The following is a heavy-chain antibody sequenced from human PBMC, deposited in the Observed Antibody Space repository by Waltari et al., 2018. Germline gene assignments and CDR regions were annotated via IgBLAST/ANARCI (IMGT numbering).Heavy chain of an antibody. J-gene: IGHJ4*02. Sequence: QVQLVQSGAAVNKPGASVKVSCKASGYTFTGYYMHWVRRAPGQGLEWMGRINPNSGGTNYAQKFKGRVTMNRETSISTADMELSRLRSEDTDGYYGVRSTRGKLWFGEFWGQGTLVTVSS. CDR2: INPNSGGT. CDR1: GYTFTGYY. D-gene: IGHD3-10*01. V-gene: IGHV1-2*05. CDR3: VRSTRGKLWFGEF.